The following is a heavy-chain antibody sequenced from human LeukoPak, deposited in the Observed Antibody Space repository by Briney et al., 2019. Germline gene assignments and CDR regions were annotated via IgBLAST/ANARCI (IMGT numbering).Heavy chain of an antibody. CDR3: AKVGNYYDFFSAAFDI. V-gene: IGHV3-48*01. Sequence: GGSLRLSCAASGFTFSSYSMNWVRQAPGKGLEWVSYISSSSSTIYYADSVKGRFTISRDNAKNSLYLQMNSLRAEDTAVYYCAKVGNYYDFFSAAFDIWGQGTMVTVSS. J-gene: IGHJ3*02. CDR2: ISSSSSTI. D-gene: IGHD3-22*01. CDR1: GFTFSSYS.